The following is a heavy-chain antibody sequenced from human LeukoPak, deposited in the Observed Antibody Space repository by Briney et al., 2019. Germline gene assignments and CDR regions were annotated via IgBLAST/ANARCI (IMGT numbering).Heavy chain of an antibody. V-gene: IGHV4-4*02. CDR3: ARGVWEPDKYYYYYMDV. CDR2: IYHSGST. J-gene: IGHJ6*03. Sequence: PSGTLSLTCAVSGGSISSSNWWSWVRQPPGKGLEWIGEIYHSGSTNYNPSLKSRVTISVDTSKNQFSLKLSSVTAADTAVYYCARGVWEPDKYYYYYMDVWGKGTTVTISS. D-gene: IGHD1-26*01. CDR1: GGSISSSNW.